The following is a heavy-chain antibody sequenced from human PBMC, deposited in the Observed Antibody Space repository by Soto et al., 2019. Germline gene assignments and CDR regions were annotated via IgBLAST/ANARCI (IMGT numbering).Heavy chain of an antibody. CDR1: GFTFSGCA. J-gene: IGHJ6*02. D-gene: IGHD5-12*01. V-gene: IGHV3-73*01. CDR3: TRPNVDIVATGLDPHYYYYGMDV. Sequence: GGSLRLSCAASGFTFSGCAMHWVRQASGKGLEWVGRVRSKVNSDATAYAASVKGRCTISRDDSKNTAYLQMNSLKTEDTAVYYCTRPNVDIVATGLDPHYYYYGMDVWGQGTTVTVSS. CDR2: VRSKVNSDAT.